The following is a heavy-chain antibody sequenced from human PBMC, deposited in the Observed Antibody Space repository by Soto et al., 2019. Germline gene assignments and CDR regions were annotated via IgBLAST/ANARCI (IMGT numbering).Heavy chain of an antibody. CDR3: ARVDSSGYQPFDY. J-gene: IGHJ4*02. D-gene: IGHD3-22*01. CDR1: GGSISSGDYY. CDR2: IYYSGST. V-gene: IGHV4-30-4*01. Sequence: QVQLQESGPGLVKPSQTLSLTCTVSGGSISSGDYYWNWIRQPPGKGLEWIGYIYYSGSTYYNPSLESRVTISVDTSKNQFSLKLSSVTAADTDVYYCARVDSSGYQPFDYWGQGTLVTVSS.